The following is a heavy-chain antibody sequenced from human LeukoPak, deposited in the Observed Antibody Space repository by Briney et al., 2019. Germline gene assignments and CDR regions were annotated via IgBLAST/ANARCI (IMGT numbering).Heavy chain of an antibody. V-gene: IGHV4-61*02. J-gene: IGHJ1*01. CDR3: ARADSSGYYYVGYFQH. CDR2: LYTSGST. Sequence: SQTLSLTCNASGGSISSGSYYWIWIRHPPGKGLVWIGRLYTSGSTNYNPSLKSRVTISVDTSKNQFSLKLSSVTAADTAVYYCARADSSGYYYVGYFQHWGQGTLVTVSS. CDR1: GGSISSGSYY. D-gene: IGHD3-22*01.